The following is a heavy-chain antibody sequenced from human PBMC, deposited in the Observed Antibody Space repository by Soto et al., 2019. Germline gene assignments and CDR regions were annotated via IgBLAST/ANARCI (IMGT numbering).Heavy chain of an antibody. V-gene: IGHV1-8*01. CDR1: GYTFTSYD. D-gene: IGHD2-15*01. CDR3: ARGESVVGDY. CDR2: MTHHRGNT. J-gene: IGHJ4*02. Sequence: GASGKVSCKASGYTFTSYDINCVRQATGQGLECTGWMTHHRGNTGYEQKSQGRVTMTRDTSISTAYMELSSLRSEDTAVYYCARGESVVGDYWGQGTLVTVS.